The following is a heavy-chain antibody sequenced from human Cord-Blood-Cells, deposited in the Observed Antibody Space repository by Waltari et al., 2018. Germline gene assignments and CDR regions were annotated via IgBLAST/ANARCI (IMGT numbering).Heavy chain of an antibody. CDR1: GYTFTSYG. CDR2: ISAYNGNT. V-gene: IGHV1-18*01. D-gene: IGHD2-15*01. CDR3: ARDLGGCSGGSCYSENWFDP. J-gene: IGHJ5*02. Sequence: QVQLVQSGAEVKKPGASVKVSCKASGYTFTSYGISWVPLAPGQGLEWMGWISAYNGNTNYAQKLQGRVTMTTDTSTSTAYMELRSLRSDDTAVYYCARDLGGCSGGSCYSENWFDPWGQGTLVTVSS.